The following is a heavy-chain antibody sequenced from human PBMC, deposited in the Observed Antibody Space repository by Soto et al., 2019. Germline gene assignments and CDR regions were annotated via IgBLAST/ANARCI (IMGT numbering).Heavy chain of an antibody. J-gene: IGHJ4*02. Sequence: PSETLSLTCSVSGGSISSYYWSWIRQPPGKGLEWIGYIYYSGSTIYNPSLKIRVTISVDTSKNQFSLKLSSVTAADTVVYYCARAPRGNYGYPSYSDYWGQGTLVTVSS. CDR3: ARAPRGNYGYPSYSDY. V-gene: IGHV4-59*01. CDR1: GGSISSYY. CDR2: IYYSGST. D-gene: IGHD3-10*01.